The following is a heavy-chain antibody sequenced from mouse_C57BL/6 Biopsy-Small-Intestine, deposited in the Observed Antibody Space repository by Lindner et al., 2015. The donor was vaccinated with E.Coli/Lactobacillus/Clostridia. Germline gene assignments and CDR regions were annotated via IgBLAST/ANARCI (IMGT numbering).Heavy chain of an antibody. D-gene: IGHD1-1*01. J-gene: IGHJ2*01. Sequence: VQLQESGAELMRPGASVRLSCTASGFNIKDYYMHWVKQRPEQGLEWIGKIDPEDGDTEYAPKFQGKATMTADTSSNIAYLQLSSLTSEDTAVYYCTRYYYGFDYWGQGTTLTVSS. V-gene: IGHV14-1*01. CDR1: GFNIKDYY. CDR2: IDPEDGDT. CDR3: TRYYYGFDY.